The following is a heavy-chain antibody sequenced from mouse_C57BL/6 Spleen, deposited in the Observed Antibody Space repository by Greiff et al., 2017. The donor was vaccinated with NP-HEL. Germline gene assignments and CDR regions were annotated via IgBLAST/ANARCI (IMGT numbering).Heavy chain of an antibody. CDR1: GYSFTSYY. D-gene: IGHD1-2*01. J-gene: IGHJ4*01. V-gene: IGHV1-66*01. Sequence: VQLQQSGPELVKPGASVKISCKASGYSFTSYYIHWVKQRPGQGLEWIGWIYPGSGNTKYNEKFKGKATLTADTSSSTAYMQLSSLTSEDSAVYYCARSGYCKGGYAMDYWGQGTSVTVSS. CDR3: ARSGYCKGGYAMDY. CDR2: IYPGSGNT.